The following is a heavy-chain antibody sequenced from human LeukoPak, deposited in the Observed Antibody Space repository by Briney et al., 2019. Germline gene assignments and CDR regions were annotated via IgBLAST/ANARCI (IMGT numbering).Heavy chain of an antibody. V-gene: IGHV4-59*08. CDR1: GGSISNYY. CDR2: ISYSGST. J-gene: IGHJ4*02. CDR3: ARRGPGEIFDY. D-gene: IGHD2-2*01. Sequence: SETLSLTCTVSGGSISNYYWRWIRQPPGKGLEWIGYISYSGSTNYNASLKSRVTISIDTSKNQFSLKLSSVTAADTAVYHCARRGPGEIFDYWGQGTLVTVSS.